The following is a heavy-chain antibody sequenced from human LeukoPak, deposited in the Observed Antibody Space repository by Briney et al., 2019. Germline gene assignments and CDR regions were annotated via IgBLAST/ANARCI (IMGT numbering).Heavy chain of an antibody. CDR1: GFTFSGSA. CDR2: IRSKANSYAT. CDR3: ARDSDFWSGYYYFDY. J-gene: IGHJ4*02. V-gene: IGHV3-73*01. Sequence: GGSLRLSCAASGFTFSGSAMHWVRQASGKGLEWVGRIRSKANSYATAYAASVKGRFTISRDDSKNTAYLQMNSLKTEDTAVYYCARDSDFWSGYYYFDYWGQGTLVTVSS. D-gene: IGHD3-3*01.